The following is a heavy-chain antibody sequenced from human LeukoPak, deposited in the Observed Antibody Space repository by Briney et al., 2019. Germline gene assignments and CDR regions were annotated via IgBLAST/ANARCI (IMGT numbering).Heavy chain of an antibody. V-gene: IGHV7-4-1*02. J-gene: IGHJ6*03. CDR2: INTNTGNP. D-gene: IGHD3-16*01. Sequence: ASVKVSCKASGYTFNSQGMNWVRQAPGQGLEWMGWINTNTGNPTYAQGFTGRFVFSLDTSVSTAYLQISSLKAEDTAVYYCARAGEFLPYYYYYMDVWGKGTTVTVSS. CDR1: GYTFNSQG. CDR3: ARAGEFLPYYYYYMDV.